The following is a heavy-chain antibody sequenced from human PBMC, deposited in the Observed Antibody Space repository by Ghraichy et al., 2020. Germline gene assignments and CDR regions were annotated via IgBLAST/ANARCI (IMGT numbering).Heavy chain of an antibody. D-gene: IGHD6-19*01. Sequence: SETLSLTCAVYGGSFSGYYWSWIRQPPGKGLEWIGEINHSGSTNYNPSLKSRVTISVDTSKNQFSLKLSSVTAADTAVYYCARGPPYSSGWPYYFDYWGQGTLVTVSS. CDR3: ARGPPYSSGWPYYFDY. J-gene: IGHJ4*02. V-gene: IGHV4-34*01. CDR1: GGSFSGYY. CDR2: INHSGST.